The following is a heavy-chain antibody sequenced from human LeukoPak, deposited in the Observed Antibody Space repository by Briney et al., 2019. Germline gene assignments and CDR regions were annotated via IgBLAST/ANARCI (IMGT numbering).Heavy chain of an antibody. D-gene: IGHD3-10*01. CDR3: ARDLGDYGSGRIDY. Sequence: ASVKVSCKASGYTFTGYYMHWVRQAPGQGLEWMGWTNPNSGGTNYAQKFQGRVTMTRDTSISTAYMELSRLRSDDTAVYYCARDLGDYGSGRIDYWGQGTLVTVSS. CDR2: TNPNSGGT. J-gene: IGHJ4*02. CDR1: GYTFTGYY. V-gene: IGHV1-2*02.